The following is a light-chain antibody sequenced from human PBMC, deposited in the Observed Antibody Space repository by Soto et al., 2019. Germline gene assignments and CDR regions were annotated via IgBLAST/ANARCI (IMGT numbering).Light chain of an antibody. CDR3: SSYTSSSTQV. CDR1: SSDVGGYNS. V-gene: IGLV2-14*01. CDR2: EVT. J-gene: IGLJ1*01. Sequence: QSVLTQPASVSGSPGQSITISCTGTSSDVGGYNSVSWYQQHPGKAPKLVIYEVTNRPSGTSNRFSGSKSGNTASLTISGLQAEDEADYYCSSYTSSSTQVFGTGTKVTVL.